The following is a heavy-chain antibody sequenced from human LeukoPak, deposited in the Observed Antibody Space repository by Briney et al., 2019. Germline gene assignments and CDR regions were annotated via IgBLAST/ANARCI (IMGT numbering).Heavy chain of an antibody. J-gene: IGHJ5*02. CDR2: INHSGST. CDR3: ASTYCSSTSCYFSWFDP. CDR1: GGSFSGYY. D-gene: IGHD2-2*01. V-gene: IGHV4-34*01. Sequence: SETLSLTCAVYGGSFSGYYWSWIRQPPGKGLEWIGEINHSGSTNYNPSLKSRVTISVDTSKNQFSLKLSSVTAADTAVYYCASTYCSSTSCYFSWFDPWGQGTLVTVSS.